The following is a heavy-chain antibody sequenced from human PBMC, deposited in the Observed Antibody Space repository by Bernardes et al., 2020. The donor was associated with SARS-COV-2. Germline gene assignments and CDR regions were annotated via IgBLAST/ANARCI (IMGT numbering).Heavy chain of an antibody. CDR1: GFTFSSYA. CDR3: AKGPYFPQGGDAFDI. Sequence: GGSLRLSCAASGFTFSSYAMSWVRQAPGKGLEWVSAISCSGGSTYYADSVKGRFTISRDNSKNTLYLQMNSLRAEDTAVYYCAKGPYFPQGGDAFDIWGQGTMVTVSS. CDR2: ISCSGGST. J-gene: IGHJ3*02. D-gene: IGHD2-21*01. V-gene: IGHV3-23*01.